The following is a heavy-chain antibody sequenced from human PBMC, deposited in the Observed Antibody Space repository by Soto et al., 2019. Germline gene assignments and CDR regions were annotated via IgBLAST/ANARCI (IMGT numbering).Heavy chain of an antibody. V-gene: IGHV1-2*02. J-gene: IGHJ4*02. Sequence: ASVKVSCKASGYTFIGYYMHWVRQAPGQGLEWMGWINPNSGGTNYAQKFQGRVTMTRDTSISTAYMELSRLRSDDTAVYYCARSLRDYSVFDYWGQGTLVTVSS. CDR1: GYTFIGYY. CDR2: INPNSGGT. D-gene: IGHD4-4*01. CDR3: ARSLRDYSVFDY.